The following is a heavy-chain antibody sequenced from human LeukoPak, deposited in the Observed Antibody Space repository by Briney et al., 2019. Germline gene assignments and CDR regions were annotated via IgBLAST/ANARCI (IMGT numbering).Heavy chain of an antibody. D-gene: IGHD5-12*01. J-gene: IGHJ4*02. Sequence: GGSLRLSCAASGFTFSSYWMSWVRQAPGKGLEWVSNIKQDGSEKYYVDSVKGRFTMSRDNAKNSVDLQLNSLRAEDTAVYYCARDRWILDYWGQGTLVTVPS. CDR1: GFTFSSYW. CDR3: ARDRWILDY. CDR2: IKQDGSEK. V-gene: IGHV3-7*01.